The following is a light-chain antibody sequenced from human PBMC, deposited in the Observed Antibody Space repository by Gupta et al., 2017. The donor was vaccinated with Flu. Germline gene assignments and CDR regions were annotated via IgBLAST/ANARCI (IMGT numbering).Light chain of an antibody. V-gene: IGLV2-8*01. CDR1: ISDIGGYNL. Sequence: QSALPKHPSASGSPGQSVITSCSGTISDIGGYNLVSWYQQYPGKVPKLMIYEVNNRPSGVPDRFSCSKSGNTASLTISGLQAEDEADYYCSAYTGANNVDVFGAGTKVTVL. CDR3: SAYTGANNVDV. CDR2: EVN. J-gene: IGLJ1*01.